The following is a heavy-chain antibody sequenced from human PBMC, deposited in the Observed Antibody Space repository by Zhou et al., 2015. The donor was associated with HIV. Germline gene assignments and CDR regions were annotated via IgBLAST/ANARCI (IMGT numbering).Heavy chain of an antibody. CDR3: ANDWGRSYYFDY. J-gene: IGHJ4*02. Sequence: EVQLLESGGGLVQPGGSLRLSCAASGFTFSNYAMTWVRQAPGKGLEWVSSISGGGGSTYYADSVRGRFTISRDNSKNTLYLQMNSLRVEDTAVYYCANDWGRSYYFDYWGQGTLVTVSS. V-gene: IGHV3-23*01. D-gene: IGHD3-16*01. CDR2: ISGGGGST. CDR1: GFTFSNYA.